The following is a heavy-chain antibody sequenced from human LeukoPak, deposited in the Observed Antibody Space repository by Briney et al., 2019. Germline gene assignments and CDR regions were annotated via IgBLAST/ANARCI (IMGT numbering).Heavy chain of an antibody. Sequence: HLGGSLRLSCAASRFTFSSYGMHWVRQAPGKGLEWVAVISYDGSNKYYADSVKGRFTISRDNSKNTLYLQMNSLRAEDTAVYYCAKTGGPYYYDSSGYYVFDYWGQGTLVTVSS. V-gene: IGHV3-30*18. D-gene: IGHD3-22*01. CDR3: AKTGGPYYYDSSGYYVFDY. J-gene: IGHJ4*02. CDR1: RFTFSSYG. CDR2: ISYDGSNK.